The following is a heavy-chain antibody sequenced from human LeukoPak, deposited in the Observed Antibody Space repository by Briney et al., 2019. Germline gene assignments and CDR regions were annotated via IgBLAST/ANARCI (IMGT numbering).Heavy chain of an antibody. CDR1: GGSFSGYY. D-gene: IGHD2-21*02. CDR2: INHSGST. J-gene: IGHJ5*02. CDR3: AKQRGVVVTTVWFDP. V-gene: IGHV4-34*01. Sequence: SETLSLTCAVYGGSFSGYYWSWLRQPPGKGLEWIGEINHSGSTNYNPSLKSRVTISVDTSKNQFSLKLSSVTAADTAVYFCAKQRGVVVTTVWFDPWGQGTLVTVSS.